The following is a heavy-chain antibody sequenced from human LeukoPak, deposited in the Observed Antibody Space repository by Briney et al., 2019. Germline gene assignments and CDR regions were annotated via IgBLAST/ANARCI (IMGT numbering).Heavy chain of an antibody. CDR3: ARDRGGSTLYDFDY. V-gene: IGHV6-1*01. CDR1: GDTVSSNNAA. Sequence: SQTLSLTCVISGDTVSSNNAAWNWVRQSPSRGLEWLGRTYYRSKWYNNYAVSVKSRITINPDTSKNQFSLQLNSVTPEDTAVYYCARDRGGSTLYDFDYWGQGTLVTVSS. CDR2: TYYRSKWYN. J-gene: IGHJ4*02. D-gene: IGHD2-15*01.